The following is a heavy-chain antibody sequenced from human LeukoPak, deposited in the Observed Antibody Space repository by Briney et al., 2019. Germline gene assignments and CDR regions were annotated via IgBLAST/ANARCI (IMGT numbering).Heavy chain of an antibody. V-gene: IGHV7-4-1*02. CDR3: ARDRYYDFWSGYWVRYYGMDV. Sequence: ASVKVSCKASGYTFTSYAMNWVRQAPGQGLEWMGWINANTGNPTYAQGSTGRFVFSLDTSVSTAYLQISSLKAEDTAVYYCARDRYYDFWSGYWVRYYGMDVWGQGTTVTVSS. J-gene: IGHJ6*02. CDR2: INANTGNP. CDR1: GYTFTSYA. D-gene: IGHD3-3*01.